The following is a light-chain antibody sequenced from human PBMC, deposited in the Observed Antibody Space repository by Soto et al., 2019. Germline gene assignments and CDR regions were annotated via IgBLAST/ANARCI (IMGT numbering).Light chain of an antibody. V-gene: IGKV1-5*01. CDR1: QTISSW. J-gene: IGKJ1*01. CDR3: QQYNSFSWT. CDR2: DAS. Sequence: DIQMTQSPPTLSASVGDRVTITCRASQTISSWLAWYQQKPGKAPKLLIYDASSLEGGVPSRFSGSGSGTEFTLTISGLQTDDFATYYCQQYNSFSWTFGQGTKVDIK.